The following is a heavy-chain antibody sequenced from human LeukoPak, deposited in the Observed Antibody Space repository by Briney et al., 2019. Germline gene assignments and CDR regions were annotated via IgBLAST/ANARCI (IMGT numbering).Heavy chain of an antibody. CDR3: ARVPIFMRYYYYYMDV. V-gene: IGHV3-30*03. CDR2: ISYDGSNK. J-gene: IGHJ6*03. CDR1: GFTFSSYG. D-gene: IGHD3-16*01. Sequence: PGGSLRLSCAASGFTFSSYGMSWVRQAPGKGLEWVAVISYDGSNKYYADSVKGRFTISRDNSKNTLYVQMNSLRAEDTAVYYCARVPIFMRYYYYYMDVWGKGTTVTVSS.